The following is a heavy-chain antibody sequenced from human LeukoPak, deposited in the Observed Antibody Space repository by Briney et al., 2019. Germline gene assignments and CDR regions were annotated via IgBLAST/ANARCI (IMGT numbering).Heavy chain of an antibody. CDR1: GFTFDDYA. J-gene: IGHJ4*02. V-gene: IGHV3-9*01. D-gene: IGHD3-22*01. CDR2: ISWNSGSI. Sequence: GGSLRLSCAASGFTFDDYAMHWVRQAPGKGLEWVSGISWNSGSIGYADSVKGRFTISRDNAKNSLYLQMNSLRAEDTALYYCAINYYDSSGYYFDYWGQGTLVTVSS. CDR3: AINYYDSSGYYFDY.